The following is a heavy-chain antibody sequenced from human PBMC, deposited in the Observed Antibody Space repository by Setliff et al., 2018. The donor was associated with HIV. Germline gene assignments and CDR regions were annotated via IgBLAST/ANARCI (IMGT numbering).Heavy chain of an antibody. J-gene: IGHJ4*02. D-gene: IGHD2-8*01. Sequence: ASVKVSCKASGYTFTSYAMHWVRQAPGQRLEWMGWIHAGNGYTKYSQKFQGRVTFTRDTSASAAYMDLNRLRSEDTAVYYCARGKVLRGNILYYWGQGTLVTVSS. V-gene: IGHV1-3*01. CDR3: ARGKVLRGNILYY. CDR2: IHAGNGYT. CDR1: GYTFTSYA.